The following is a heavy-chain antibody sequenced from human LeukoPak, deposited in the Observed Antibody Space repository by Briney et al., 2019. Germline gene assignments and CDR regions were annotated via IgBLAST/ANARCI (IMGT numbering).Heavy chain of an antibody. D-gene: IGHD4-23*01. CDR3: ARDGAYGGAFDI. Sequence: SETLSLTCTVSGVSVSSGPHYWSWIRQPPGKGLEWIAYIYYRGSTSYNPSLKSRVNISVDTFKNQTSLNLTSVTAADTAVYYCARDGAYGGAFDIWGQGTVVTVSS. J-gene: IGHJ3*02. V-gene: IGHV4-61*01. CDR1: GVSVSSGPHY. CDR2: IYYRGST.